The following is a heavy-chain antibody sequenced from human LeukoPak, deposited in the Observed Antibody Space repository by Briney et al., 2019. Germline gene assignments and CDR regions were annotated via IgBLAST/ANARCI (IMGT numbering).Heavy chain of an antibody. CDR2: ISYDGSNK. CDR1: GFTFSSYA. D-gene: IGHD3-22*01. V-gene: IGHV3-30-3*01. J-gene: IGHJ4*02. CDR3: ARGRTAHLSGYYLDY. Sequence: GRSLRLSCAASGFTFSSYAMHWVRRAPGKGLEWGAGISYDGSNKYYADSVKGRFTISRDNSKNTLYLQMNSLRAEDTAVYYCARGRTAHLSGYYLDYWGQGTLVTVSS.